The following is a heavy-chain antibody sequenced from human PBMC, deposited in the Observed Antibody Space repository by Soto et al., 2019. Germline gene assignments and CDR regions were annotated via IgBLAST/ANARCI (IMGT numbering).Heavy chain of an antibody. J-gene: IGHJ4*02. CDR2: IYYTGGA. CDR3: ARGLTMLRGVMDS. D-gene: IGHD3-10*01. Sequence: PSETLSLTCTVSGGSISSGGDYWSWIRQRPGKGLEWIGYIYYTGGAYYNPSLKSRLTLSLDTARSQFSLKLTSVTAADTAVYFCARGLTMLRGVMDSWGQGTLVTVSS. V-gene: IGHV4-31*03. CDR1: GGSISSGGDY.